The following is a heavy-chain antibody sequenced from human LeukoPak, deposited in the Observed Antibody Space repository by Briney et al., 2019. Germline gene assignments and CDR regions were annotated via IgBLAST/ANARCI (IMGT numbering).Heavy chain of an antibody. V-gene: IGHV4-59*01. CDR1: GGSISSYY. CDR2: IYYSGST. J-gene: IGHJ4*02. Sequence: PSETLSLTCTVSGGSISSYYWSWIRQPPGKGLEWIGYIYYSGSTNYNPSLKSRVTISVDTSKNQFSLKLSSVTAADTAVYYCARAVGDYGYGRYFDYWGQGTLVTVSS. CDR3: ARAVGDYGYGRYFDY. D-gene: IGHD5-12*01.